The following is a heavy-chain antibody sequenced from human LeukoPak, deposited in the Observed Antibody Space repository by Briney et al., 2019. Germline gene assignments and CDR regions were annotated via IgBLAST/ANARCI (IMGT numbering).Heavy chain of an antibody. CDR3: ARGAPLWRGDDY. CDR1: GFMFNSYG. V-gene: IGHV3-7*01. J-gene: IGHJ4*02. CDR2: IKQDGSEK. Sequence: PGGTLRLSCAASGFMFNSYGMTWVRQAPGKGLEWVANIKQDGSEKYYVDSVKGRFTISRDNAKNSLYLQMNSLRAEDTAVYYCARGAPLWRGDDYWGQGTLVTVSS. D-gene: IGHD3-16*01.